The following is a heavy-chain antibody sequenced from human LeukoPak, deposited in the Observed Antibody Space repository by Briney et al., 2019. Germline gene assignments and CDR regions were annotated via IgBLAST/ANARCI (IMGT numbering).Heavy chain of an antibody. V-gene: IGHV1-18*01. Sequence: ASVKVSCKASGYTFTSYGISWVRQAPGQGLEWMGWISAYNGNTNYAQKLQGRVTMTTDTSTSTAYMELRSLRSDDTAVYYCAREGRKYSSSWYYFDYWGQGTLVTVSS. D-gene: IGHD6-13*01. J-gene: IGHJ4*02. CDR1: GYTFTSYG. CDR2: ISAYNGNT. CDR3: AREGRKYSSSWYYFDY.